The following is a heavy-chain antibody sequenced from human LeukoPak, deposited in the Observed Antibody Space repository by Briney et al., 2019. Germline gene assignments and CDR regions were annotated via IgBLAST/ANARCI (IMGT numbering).Heavy chain of an antibody. CDR3: ARESETSRGFYAP. V-gene: IGHV5-51*01. CDR1: GYTFSNYW. J-gene: IGHJ5*02. D-gene: IGHD2-2*01. Sequence: GESLKISCTGSGYTFSNYWIGWVRQMPGKGLEWMGIIYPGDSDATYSPSFRGQVTFSVDESRTTVYLEWTSLKASDTAMYFCARESETSRGFYAPWGQGTLVTVSS. CDR2: IYPGDSDA.